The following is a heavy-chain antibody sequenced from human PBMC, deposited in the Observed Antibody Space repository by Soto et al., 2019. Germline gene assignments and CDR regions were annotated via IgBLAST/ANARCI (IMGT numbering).Heavy chain of an antibody. D-gene: IGHD6-13*01. V-gene: IGHV3-23*01. J-gene: IGHJ4*02. CDR2: ITGGGDGA. CDR1: GFTFSNYA. Sequence: EVQLLESGGGLVQPGGSLRLSCAASGFTFSNYAVSWVRQAPGKGLEWVSGITGGGDGAYYADSVKGRFTVSRDNSKNTLFLQMNTLRVEDTAVYYCAKGDRMGAAAKVDFWGQGTLVTVSS. CDR3: AKGDRMGAAAKVDF.